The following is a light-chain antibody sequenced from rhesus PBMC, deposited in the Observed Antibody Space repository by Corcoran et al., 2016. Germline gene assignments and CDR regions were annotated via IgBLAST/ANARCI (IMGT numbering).Light chain of an antibody. V-gene: IGKV1-22*01. CDR2: KAS. J-gene: IGKJ1*01. CDR3: LHTFDNPPWT. CDR1: QRISRW. Sequence: DIQMTQSPSSLSASAGDTVTITCRASQRISRWLDWYQQKPGKAPKLLIYKASALQSGGPSRFRGSRSGTDYTFTISSLQPEDVATYYYLHTFDNPPWTFGQGTRVEIK.